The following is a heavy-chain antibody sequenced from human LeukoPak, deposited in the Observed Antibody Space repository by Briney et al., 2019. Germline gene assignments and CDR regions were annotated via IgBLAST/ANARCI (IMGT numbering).Heavy chain of an antibody. D-gene: IGHD1-26*01. CDR2: IYYSGST. CDR1: GGSISSGGYY. J-gene: IGHJ2*01. Sequence: PSETLSLTCTVSGGSISSGGYYWSWIRQHPGKGLEWIGYIYYSGSTYYNPSLKSRVTISVDTSKNQFSLKLSSVTAADTAVYYCARGLGSGSYYPWYFDLWGRGTLVTVSS. CDR3: ARGLGSGSYYPWYFDL. V-gene: IGHV4-31*03.